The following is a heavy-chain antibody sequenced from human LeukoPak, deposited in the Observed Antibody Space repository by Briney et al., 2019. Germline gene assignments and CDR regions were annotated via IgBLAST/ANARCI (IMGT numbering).Heavy chain of an antibody. CDR2: IIPIFGIA. CDR1: GGTFSSYA. V-gene: IGHV1-69*04. J-gene: IGHJ6*02. D-gene: IGHD5-24*01. Sequence: SVKVSCRASGGTFSSYAISWVRQAPGQGLEWMGRIIPIFGIANYAQKFQGRVTITADKSTSTAYMELSSLRSEDTAVYYCAREWKMATIPAGGYYYGMDVWGQGTTVTVSS. CDR3: AREWKMATIPAGGYYYGMDV.